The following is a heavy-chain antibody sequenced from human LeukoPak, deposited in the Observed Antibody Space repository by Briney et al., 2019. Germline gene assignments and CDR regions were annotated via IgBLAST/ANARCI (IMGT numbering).Heavy chain of an antibody. CDR1: GYTFTSYD. Sequence: ASVKVSCKASGYTFTSYDINWVRQATGQGLEWMGWMNPNSGNTGYAQKFQGRVTMTRNTSISTAYMELSSLRSEDAAVYYCARSNHDFWSGYYHYGMGVWGQGTTVTVSS. D-gene: IGHD3-3*01. CDR2: MNPNSGNT. CDR3: ARSNHDFWSGYYHYGMGV. V-gene: IGHV1-8*01. J-gene: IGHJ6*02.